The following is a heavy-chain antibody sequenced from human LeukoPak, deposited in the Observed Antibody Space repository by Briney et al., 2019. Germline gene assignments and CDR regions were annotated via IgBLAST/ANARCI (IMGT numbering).Heavy chain of an antibody. D-gene: IGHD3-9*01. CDR3: ARVYFDWSEPFDY. CDR2: INAGNGNT. J-gene: IGHJ4*02. V-gene: IGHV1-3*01. CDR1: GYTFTGYA. Sequence: GASVKVSCKASGYTFTGYAMHWVRQAPGQRLEWMGWINAGNGNTKYSQKFQGRVTITRDTSASTAYMELSSLRSEDTAVYYCARVYFDWSEPFDYWGQGTLVTVSS.